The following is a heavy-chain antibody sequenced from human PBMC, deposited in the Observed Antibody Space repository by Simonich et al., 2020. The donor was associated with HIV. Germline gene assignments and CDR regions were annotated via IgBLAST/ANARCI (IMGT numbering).Heavy chain of an antibody. Sequence: QVQLQQWGAGLLKPSETLSLTCAVYGGSFRGYYWSWIRQPPGKGLEWIGEINHSGSTNSNPSLKSRVTISVDTSKNQFSLKLSSVTAADTAVYYCARRHPTTVTTPYFDYWGQGTLVTVSS. CDR1: GGSFRGYY. CDR3: ARRHPTTVTTPYFDY. D-gene: IGHD4-17*01. V-gene: IGHV4-34*01. CDR2: INHSGST. J-gene: IGHJ4*02.